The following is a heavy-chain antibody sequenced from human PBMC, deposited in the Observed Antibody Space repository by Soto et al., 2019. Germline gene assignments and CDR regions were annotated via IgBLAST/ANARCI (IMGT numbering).Heavy chain of an antibody. V-gene: IGHV3-48*02. CDR3: ARLPKGSVVTG. D-gene: IGHD2-21*02. CDR1: GFSFRDHS. J-gene: IGHJ4*02. CDR2: ISSTGDDI. Sequence: VQLMESGGGLVYPGASLRLSCETSGFSFRDHSMNWVRQAPGKGLQWVSYISSTGDDIHYADSVKGRFTVSRDNAKNALFLQMKSLRDADSAIYYCARLPKGSVVTGWGQGTLVTVSS.